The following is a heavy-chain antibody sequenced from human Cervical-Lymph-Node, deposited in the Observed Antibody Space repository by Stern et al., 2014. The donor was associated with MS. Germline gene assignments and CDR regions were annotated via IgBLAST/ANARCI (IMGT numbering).Heavy chain of an antibody. Sequence: VQLVESGAEVKKPGSSVKVSCKASGGTFSSYAISWVRQAPGQGLEWMGGIIPSFGTANYAQKFQGRVTITADESTSTAYMELSSLRSEDTAVYYCARAGITMIVVDLYAFDIWGQGTMVTVSS. V-gene: IGHV1-69*01. CDR2: IIPSFGTA. CDR3: ARAGITMIVVDLYAFDI. CDR1: GGTFSSYA. J-gene: IGHJ3*02. D-gene: IGHD3-22*01.